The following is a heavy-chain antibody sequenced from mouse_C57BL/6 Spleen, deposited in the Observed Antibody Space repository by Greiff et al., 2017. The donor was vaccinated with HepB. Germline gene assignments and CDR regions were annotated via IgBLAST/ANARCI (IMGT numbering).Heavy chain of an antibody. D-gene: IGHD2-4*01. CDR1: GFTFSDAW. CDR2: IRNKANNHAT. Sequence: EVKVEESGGGSVQPGGSMKLSCAASGFTFSDAWMDWVRQSPEKGLEWVAEIRNKANNHATYYAESVKGRFTISRDDSKSSVYLQMNSLRAEDTGIYYCTRWGLRRPFAYWGQGTLVTVSA. V-gene: IGHV6-6*01. J-gene: IGHJ3*01. CDR3: TRWGLRRPFAY.